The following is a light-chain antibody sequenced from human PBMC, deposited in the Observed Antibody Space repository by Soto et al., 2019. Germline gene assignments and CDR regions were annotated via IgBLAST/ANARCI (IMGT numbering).Light chain of an antibody. CDR3: CSYAGSSTFVV. V-gene: IGLV2-23*02. CDR2: EVS. CDR1: SSDVGSYNL. Sequence: QSVLTQPASVSGSPGQSITISCTGTSSDVGSYNLVSWYQQHPGKAPKLMIYEVSKRPSGVSNRFSGSKSGNTASLTISGLQAEDKADYYCCSYAGSSTFVVFGTGTKVTVL. J-gene: IGLJ1*01.